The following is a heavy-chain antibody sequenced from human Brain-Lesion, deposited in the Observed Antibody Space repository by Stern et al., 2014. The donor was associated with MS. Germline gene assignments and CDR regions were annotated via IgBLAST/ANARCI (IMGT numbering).Heavy chain of an antibody. Sequence: VQLVESGPGLVKPSQTLSLSCTVSGGSISSGGYYWSWIRQPAGKGLEWIGRIFNSGSTSYNPSLKIRVTKEIDPSKTHFSLSLNPMAAADTAVYYCARGRVVPGFQYYATDVWGQGTTVIVSS. CDR2: IFNSGST. CDR1: GGSISSGGYY. J-gene: IGHJ6*02. D-gene: IGHD2-2*01. V-gene: IGHV4-61*02. CDR3: ARGRVVPGFQYYATDV.